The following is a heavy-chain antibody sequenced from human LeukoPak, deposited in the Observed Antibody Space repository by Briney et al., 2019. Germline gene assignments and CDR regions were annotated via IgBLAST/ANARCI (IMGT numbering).Heavy chain of an antibody. J-gene: IGHJ4*02. V-gene: IGHV3-74*01. CDR1: GFTFSSHW. CDR3: ARDVARSSTLGISGY. CDR2: IKYDASST. D-gene: IGHD7-27*01. Sequence: GGSLRLSCADSGFTFSSHWMHWVRQAPGKGLVWVSRIKYDASSTSYADSVKGRFTISRDNAKNSLYLQMNSLRAEDTAVYYCARDVARSSTLGISGYWGQGTLVTVSS.